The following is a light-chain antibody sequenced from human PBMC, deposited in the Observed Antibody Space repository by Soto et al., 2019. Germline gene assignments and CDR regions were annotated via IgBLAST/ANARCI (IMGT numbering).Light chain of an antibody. V-gene: IGLV2-23*01. Sequence: QSVLTQPASVSGSPGQSITISCTGTSSDVGSYDLVSWYQQHPGKAPKLMIYEDSKRPSGVSNRFSGSKSGNTASLTISGLQAEDEADYYCCSYAGSSTYVFGAGNKVTVL. J-gene: IGLJ1*01. CDR1: SSDVGSYDL. CDR2: EDS. CDR3: CSYAGSSTYV.